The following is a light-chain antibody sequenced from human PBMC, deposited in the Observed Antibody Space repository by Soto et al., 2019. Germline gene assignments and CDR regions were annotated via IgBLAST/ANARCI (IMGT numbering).Light chain of an antibody. CDR3: QQRSNWLT. CDR2: GAS. CDR1: QSISSN. J-gene: IGKJ4*01. Sequence: EIVMTQSRATLSVSPGERATLSCWASQSISSNLAWYQQKAGQAPRLLIYGASTRATGIPARFSGSGSGTDFTLTISSIEPEDFAVYYCQQRSNWLTFGGGTKVDIK. V-gene: IGKV3-11*01.